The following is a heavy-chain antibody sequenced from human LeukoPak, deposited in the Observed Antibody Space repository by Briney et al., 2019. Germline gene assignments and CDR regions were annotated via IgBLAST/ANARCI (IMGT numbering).Heavy chain of an antibody. CDR2: ISSGSIYI. D-gene: IGHD6-19*01. J-gene: IGHJ6*03. CDR1: GFTFSSYG. V-gene: IGHV3-21*01. CDR3: ARDVTGWLHSDDYYYYYMDV. Sequence: PGGSLRLSCAASGFTFSSYGMNWVRQAPGKGLEWVSSISSGSIYIYYADSVKGRFTISRDNGENSLYLHMNSLTAEDTAVYYCARDVTGWLHSDDYYYYYMDVWGKGTTVTVSS.